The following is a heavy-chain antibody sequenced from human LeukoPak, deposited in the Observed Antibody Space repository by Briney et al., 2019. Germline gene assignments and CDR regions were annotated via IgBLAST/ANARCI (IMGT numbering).Heavy chain of an antibody. CDR3: AKAPQGYNSHALPAN. CDR1: GFTFSSYV. V-gene: IGHV3-23*01. D-gene: IGHD1-14*01. J-gene: IGHJ4*02. Sequence: GGSLRLSCAASGFTFSSYVMNWVRQAPGKGLEWVSAISGPGGGTYYADSVKGRFTISRDNSKNTLYLQMNSLRVEDTAIHYCAKAPQGYNSHALPANWGQGTLVTVSS. CDR2: ISGPGGGT.